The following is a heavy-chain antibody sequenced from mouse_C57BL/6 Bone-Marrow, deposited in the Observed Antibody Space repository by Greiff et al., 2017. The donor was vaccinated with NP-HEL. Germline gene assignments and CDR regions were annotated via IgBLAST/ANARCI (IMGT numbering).Heavy chain of an antibody. CDR3: ARDTTVVAYYFDY. CDR1: GFTFSSYA. D-gene: IGHD1-1*01. V-gene: IGHV5-4*01. J-gene: IGHJ2*01. Sequence: EVQGVESGGGLVKPGGSLKLSCAASGFTFSSYAMSWVRQTPEKRLEWVATISDGGSYTYYPDNVKGRFTFSRDKAKNNLYLQMSHLKSEDTAMYYCARDTTVVAYYFDYWGQGTTLTVSS. CDR2: ISDGGSYT.